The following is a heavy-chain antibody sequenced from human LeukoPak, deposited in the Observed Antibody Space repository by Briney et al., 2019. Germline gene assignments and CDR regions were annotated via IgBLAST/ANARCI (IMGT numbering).Heavy chain of an antibody. CDR2: INHSGST. Sequence: SETLSLTCAVYGGSFSGYYWSWIRQPPGKGLEWIGEINHSGSTNYNPSLKSPVTISVDTSKNQFSLKLSSVTAADTAVYYCASLARSSSSGRLYYYYGMDVWGQGTTVTVSS. D-gene: IGHD6-6*01. J-gene: IGHJ6*02. CDR3: ASLARSSSSGRLYYYYGMDV. CDR1: GGSFSGYY. V-gene: IGHV4-34*01.